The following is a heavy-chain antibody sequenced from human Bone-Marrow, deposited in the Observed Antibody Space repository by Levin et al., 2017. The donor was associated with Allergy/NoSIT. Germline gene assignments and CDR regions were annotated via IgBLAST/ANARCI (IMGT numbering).Heavy chain of an antibody. CDR3: AMTETYRSEDYQLVPGLQGIFDL. V-gene: IGHV1-24*01. D-gene: IGHD2-2*01. Sequence: ASVKVSCKVSGSTLRKLSIHWVRQASRRGLEWMGAFDADDGEAVYSQNFQGRVSMTVDTSADTAYMEVRSLRSEDTAVYFCAMTETYRSEDYQLVPGLQGIFDLWGQGTVVTVSS. J-gene: IGHJ3*01. CDR2: FDADDGEA. CDR1: GSTLRKLS.